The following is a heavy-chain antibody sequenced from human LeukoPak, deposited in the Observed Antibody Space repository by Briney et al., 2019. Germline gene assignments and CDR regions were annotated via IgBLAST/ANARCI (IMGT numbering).Heavy chain of an antibody. J-gene: IGHJ4*02. CDR1: GLTFSNAW. D-gene: IGHD3-16*01. Sequence: PGVSLRLSCAASGLTFSNAWMSWVRQAPGEGLEWVGRIKRKTDGETTEYVAPVKGRFTISRDDSKNTLYLQMNSLKTEDTGVYYCATASSGLFYWGQGTLVTVSS. V-gene: IGHV3-15*01. CDR3: ATASSGLFY. CDR2: IKRKTDGETT.